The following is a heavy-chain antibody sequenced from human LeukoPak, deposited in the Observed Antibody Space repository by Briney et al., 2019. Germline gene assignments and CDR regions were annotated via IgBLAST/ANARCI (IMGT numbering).Heavy chain of an antibody. J-gene: IGHJ4*02. V-gene: IGHV3-21*01. CDR1: GFTFSSYS. CDR2: ISSSSSYI. CDR3: ARDLIGGSGNDAYFDY. Sequence: GGSLRLSCAASGFTFSSYSMNWVRQAPGKGLEWVSSISSSSSYIYYADSVKGRFTISRDNAKNSLYLQMNSLRAEDTAVYYCARDLIGGSGNDAYFDYWGQGTLVTVSS. D-gene: IGHD3-10*01.